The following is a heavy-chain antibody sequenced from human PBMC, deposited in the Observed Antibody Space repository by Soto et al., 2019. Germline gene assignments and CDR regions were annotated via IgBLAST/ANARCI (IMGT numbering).Heavy chain of an antibody. CDR2: IYPGDSDT. CDR1: GSSFTSYW. Sequence: PGESLKISCKGSGSSFTSYWIAWVRQMPGKGLECMGIIYPGDSDTRYSPSFQGQVTISADKSSAYLQWNSLEASDTAMYYCARWYSSGLYYLDYWGQGTLVTVSS. D-gene: IGHD6-19*01. CDR3: ARWYSSGLYYLDY. J-gene: IGHJ4*02. V-gene: IGHV5-51*01.